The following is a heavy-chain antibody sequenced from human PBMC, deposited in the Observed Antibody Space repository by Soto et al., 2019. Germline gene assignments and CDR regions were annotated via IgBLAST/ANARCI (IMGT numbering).Heavy chain of an antibody. J-gene: IGHJ4*02. CDR2: IWYDGSNK. CDR3: ARSGYSGYDFGLDY. D-gene: IGHD5-12*01. Sequence: GGSLRLSCAASGFSFSSYGMHWVRQAPGKGLEGVAVIWYDGSNKYYADSVKGRFTISRDNSKNTLYLQMNSLRAEDTAVYYCARSGYSGYDFGLDYWGQGPLVTVSS. V-gene: IGHV3-33*01. CDR1: GFSFSSYG.